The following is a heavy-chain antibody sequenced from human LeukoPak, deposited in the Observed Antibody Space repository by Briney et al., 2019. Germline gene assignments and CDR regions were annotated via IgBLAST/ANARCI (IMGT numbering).Heavy chain of an antibody. CDR3: LGSASYTH. Sequence: GGSLRLSCAASGFSFSNYWMTWAHQAPGKGLEWVANTNQDGSQKNYLDSVRGRFTISRDNAKSSLYLQMNSLRVDDTAVYFCLGSASYTHWGQGTLVTVSS. CDR1: GFSFSNYW. J-gene: IGHJ4*02. CDR2: TNQDGSQK. D-gene: IGHD3-10*01. V-gene: IGHV3-7*01.